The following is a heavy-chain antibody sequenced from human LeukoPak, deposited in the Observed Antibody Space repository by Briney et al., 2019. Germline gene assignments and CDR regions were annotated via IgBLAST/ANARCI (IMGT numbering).Heavy chain of an antibody. CDR2: TYYRSKWYN. CDR1: GDSVSSNSAA. J-gene: IGHJ6*03. Sequence: SQTLSLTCAISGDSVSSNSAAWNWIRQSPSRGLEWLGRTYYRSKWYNDYAVSVKSRITINPDTSKNQFSLQLNSVTPEDTAVYYCAISRSSGWISFDYYYYYMDVWGKGTTVTVSS. CDR3: AISRSSGWISFDYYYYYMDV. D-gene: IGHD6-19*01. V-gene: IGHV6-1*01.